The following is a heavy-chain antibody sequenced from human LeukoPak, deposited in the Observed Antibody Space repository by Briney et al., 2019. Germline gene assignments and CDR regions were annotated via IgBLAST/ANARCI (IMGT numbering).Heavy chain of an antibody. J-gene: IGHJ4*02. Sequence: GGSLRLSCAASGFTFSGHAMHWARQTPGKGLEWVAVISYDGRNEYYADSVKGRFTIPRDNSKNTLFLQMNSLRAEDTALYYCARQDCSPSCYLAYWGQGTLVTVSS. CDR1: GFTFSGHA. D-gene: IGHD2-2*01. V-gene: IGHV3-30*04. CDR2: ISYDGRNE. CDR3: ARQDCSPSCYLAY.